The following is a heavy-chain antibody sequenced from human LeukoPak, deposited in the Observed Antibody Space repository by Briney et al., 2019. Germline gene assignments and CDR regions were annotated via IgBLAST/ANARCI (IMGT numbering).Heavy chain of an antibody. CDR2: IKQDGSEK. CDR1: GFTFSSYW. J-gene: IGHJ4*02. D-gene: IGHD1-7*01. CDR3: AREDDWNYEDY. Sequence: GGSLRLSCAASGFTFSSYWMSWVRQAPGKGLEWVANIKQDGSEKYYVNSVKGRFTISRDNAKNSLYLQMNSLRAEDTAIYFCAREDDWNYEDYWGQGTLVTVSS. V-gene: IGHV3-7*01.